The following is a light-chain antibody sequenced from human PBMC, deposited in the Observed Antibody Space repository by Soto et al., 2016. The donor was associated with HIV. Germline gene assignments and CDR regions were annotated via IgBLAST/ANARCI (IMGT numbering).Light chain of an antibody. CDR3: QQYDSYPYT. CDR2: AAI. J-gene: IGKJ2*01. Sequence: DIQLTQSPSSLSASIGDTVSITCRASQDIFNYLAWYQQKPGEVPKLLIFAAISLHSGVPSRFSGRGSGTQFTLTISSLQPEDIGTYYCQQYDSYPYTFGQGTKVEIE. V-gene: IGKV1-27*01. CDR1: QDIFNY.